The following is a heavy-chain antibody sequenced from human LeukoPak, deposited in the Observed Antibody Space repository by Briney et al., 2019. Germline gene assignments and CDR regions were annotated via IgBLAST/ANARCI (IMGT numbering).Heavy chain of an antibody. J-gene: IGHJ4*02. Sequence: SETLSLTCSVSGSSVSSDEYYWSWVRQHPGEGLEWIGYVYYSGSSYYIPSLESRVTMSVEVSKNQFSLELRSVTAADTAVYYCAKARGDYGQPFDYWGQGTLVTVSS. CDR3: AKARGDYGQPFDY. V-gene: IGHV4-31*03. CDR1: GSSVSSDEYY. D-gene: IGHD4/OR15-4a*01. CDR2: VYYSGSS.